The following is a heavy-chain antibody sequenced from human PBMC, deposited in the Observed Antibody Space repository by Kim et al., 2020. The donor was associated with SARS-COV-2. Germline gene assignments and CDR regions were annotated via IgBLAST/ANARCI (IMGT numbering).Heavy chain of an antibody. Sequence: GGSLRLSCAASGFTFSNYAMRWVRQAPGKGLEWVSGISGSGGGSYYADSVKVRFTISRDNYENTLYLQMNSMRAEDTAVDYCSKDQGSGWSDWGQGTLVT. V-gene: IGHV3-23*01. D-gene: IGHD6-19*01. CDR2: ISGSGGGS. CDR3: SKDQGSGWSD. J-gene: IGHJ1*01. CDR1: GFTFSNYA.